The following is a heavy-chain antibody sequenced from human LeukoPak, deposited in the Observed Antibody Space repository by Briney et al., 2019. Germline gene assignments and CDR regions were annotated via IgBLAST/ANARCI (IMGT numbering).Heavy chain of an antibody. D-gene: IGHD2-2*01. CDR1: GASVSGYY. V-gene: IGHV4-34*01. Sequence: SETLSLTCTVSGASVSGYYWSWIRQPPGKGLEWIGEINHSGSTNYNPSLKSRVTISVDASKNQFSLKLSSVTAADTAVYYCATSTQNCSSTSCYLGYWGQGTLVTVSS. J-gene: IGHJ4*02. CDR3: ATSTQNCSSTSCYLGY. CDR2: INHSGST.